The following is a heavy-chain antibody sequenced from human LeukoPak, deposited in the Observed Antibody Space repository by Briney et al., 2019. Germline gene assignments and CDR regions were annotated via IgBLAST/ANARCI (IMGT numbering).Heavy chain of an antibody. D-gene: IGHD6-19*01. V-gene: IGHV3-11*01. Sequence: GGSLRLSGAASGFTFSDYYISWIRQAPGKGLEWVSYISSSGSAIYYADSVKGRFTISRDNAKNSLYLQMNSLRAEDTAVYYCARVEGYSSGWYYFDYWGQGTLVTVSS. J-gene: IGHJ4*02. CDR2: ISSSGSAI. CDR1: GFTFSDYY. CDR3: ARVEGYSSGWYYFDY.